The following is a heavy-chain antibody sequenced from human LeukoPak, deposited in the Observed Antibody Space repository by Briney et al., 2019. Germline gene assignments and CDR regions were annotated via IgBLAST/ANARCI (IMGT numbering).Heavy chain of an antibody. CDR3: ARRRYYDGSGYLE. CDR2: LYYTGRT. CDR1: GDSISRSDSY. V-gene: IGHV4-39*01. Sequence: SETLSLTCSVSGDSISRSDSYWDWIRQPPGKGLEWIGTLYYTGRTYYSPSLKSRVTMSVDTSNNQFSLNLRSVTAADTAVYYCARRRYYDGSGYLEWGQGTLLSVSS. J-gene: IGHJ1*01. D-gene: IGHD3-22*01.